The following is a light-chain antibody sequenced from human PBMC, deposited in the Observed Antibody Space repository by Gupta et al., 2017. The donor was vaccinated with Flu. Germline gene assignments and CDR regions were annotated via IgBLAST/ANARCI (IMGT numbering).Light chain of an antibody. V-gene: IGKV3-11*01. CDR2: DAS. CDR1: QSVSSY. Sequence: QSPATLSLYPGERATRSGRASQSVSSYLALYQQKPGQAPRLLIYDASNRATGIPDRFSGSGSGTDFTLTSSSLEPEDFAGYYGQQRSNFTFGGGTKVEIK. CDR3: QQRSNFT. J-gene: IGKJ4*01.